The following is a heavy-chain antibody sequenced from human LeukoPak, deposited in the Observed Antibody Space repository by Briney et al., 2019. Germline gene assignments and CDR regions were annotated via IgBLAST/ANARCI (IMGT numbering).Heavy chain of an antibody. V-gene: IGHV3-48*03. Sequence: GGSLRLSCAASGFPFSSYEMNWVRQAPGKGLEWVSYISSSGITIYYADSVKGRFTISRDNAKNSLYLQMNSLRAEDTAFYYCARDQGMWFGAPDVWGQGTLVTVSS. CDR2: ISSSGITI. CDR1: GFPFSSYE. CDR3: ARDQGMWFGAPDV. J-gene: IGHJ4*02. D-gene: IGHD3-10*01.